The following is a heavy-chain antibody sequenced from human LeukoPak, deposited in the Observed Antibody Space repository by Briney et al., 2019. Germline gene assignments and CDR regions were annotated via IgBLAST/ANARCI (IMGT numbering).Heavy chain of an antibody. D-gene: IGHD3-22*01. CDR3: ARHHRDYYGSRTYFDY. J-gene: IGHJ4*02. CDR2: IYPGDSDT. CDR1: GYSFTNYW. V-gene: IGHV5-51*01. Sequence: GESLKISCKGSGYSFTNYWIGWVRQMPGKGLEWMGIIYPGDSDTRYIPSFQGQVTISADKSISTAYLQWSSLKASDTAMYYCARHHRDYYGSRTYFDYWGQGTLVTVSS.